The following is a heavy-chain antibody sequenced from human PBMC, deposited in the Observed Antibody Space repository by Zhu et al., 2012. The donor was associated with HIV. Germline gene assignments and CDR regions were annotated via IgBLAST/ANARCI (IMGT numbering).Heavy chain of an antibody. Sequence: EVQLVESGGGLVQPGGSLRLSCAASGFIFSNYWMHWVRQAPGKGLVWVSRIKSDGSSTSYADSVKGRFTISRDNAKNTLYLQMSSLRVEDMAFYYCARGYSGSKPGNWYFDLWGRGTLVTVSS. V-gene: IGHV3-74*01. CDR3: ARGYSGSKPGNWYFDL. D-gene: IGHD1-26*01. CDR1: GFIFSNYW. J-gene: IGHJ2*01. CDR2: IKSDGSST.